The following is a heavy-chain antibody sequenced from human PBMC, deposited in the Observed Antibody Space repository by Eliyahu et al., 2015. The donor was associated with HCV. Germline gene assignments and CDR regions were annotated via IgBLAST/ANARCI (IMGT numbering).Heavy chain of an antibody. CDR3: ARSLDLSGWSRYGPHFDH. D-gene: IGHD6-19*01. CDR2: IGTSGVKI. CDR1: GFTFSDYF. V-gene: IGHV3-11*01. J-gene: IGHJ4*02. Sequence: QVQLVESGGGLVKPGGSLRLSCAASGFTFSDYFMTWIRQAPGKGLEWLSYIGTSGVKIFYADSVKGRFTVSRDNAKNSLYLQMDSLRADDTAIYYCARSLDLSGWSRYGPHFDHWGQGAQVTVSS.